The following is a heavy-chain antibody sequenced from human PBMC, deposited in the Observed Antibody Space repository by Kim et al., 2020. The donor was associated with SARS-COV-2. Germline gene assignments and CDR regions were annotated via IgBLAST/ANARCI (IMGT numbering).Heavy chain of an antibody. J-gene: IGHJ4*02. CDR2: ISGSGDYT. V-gene: IGHV3-23*01. Sequence: GGSLRLSCAASGFAFSSYAMTWVRQTPGKGLEWVSAISGSGDYTFYTDSVKGRFTISRDNSKNTIYPQLNNLRAEDTALYKCAKGQVLVRASYYDSWRQG. CDR1: GFAFSSYA. D-gene: IGHD6-13*01. CDR3: AKGQVLVRASYYDS.